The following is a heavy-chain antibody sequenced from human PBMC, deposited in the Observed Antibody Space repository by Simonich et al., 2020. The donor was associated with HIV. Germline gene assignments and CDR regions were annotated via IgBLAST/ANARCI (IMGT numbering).Heavy chain of an antibody. Sequence: QVQLQQWGAGLLKPSETLSLTCAVYGGSFSGYYWSWIRQPPGKGLGGIGEINHSGSTNNKPSLKSRVTISVDTTKNQFSLKLSSVTAADTAVYYCARRHPTTVTTPYFDYWGQGTLVTVSS. CDR1: GGSFSGYY. CDR2: INHSGST. V-gene: IGHV4-34*01. CDR3: ARRHPTTVTTPYFDY. J-gene: IGHJ4*02. D-gene: IGHD4-17*01.